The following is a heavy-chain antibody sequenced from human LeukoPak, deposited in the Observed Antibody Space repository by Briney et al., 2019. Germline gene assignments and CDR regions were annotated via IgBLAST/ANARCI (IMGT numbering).Heavy chain of an antibody. Sequence: GGSLRLSCAASGFSFSNAWMSWVRQAPGKGLEWVGGIKRKTDGGTTDYAAPVKVRFTISSDDSNNTLYLQMNSLNTEDTAVSYCTTATTYYYDSSGYYADYWGQGTLVTVSS. V-gene: IGHV3-15*01. CDR2: IKRKTDGGTT. CDR3: TTATTYYYDSSGYYADY. D-gene: IGHD3-22*01. CDR1: GFSFSNAW. J-gene: IGHJ4*02.